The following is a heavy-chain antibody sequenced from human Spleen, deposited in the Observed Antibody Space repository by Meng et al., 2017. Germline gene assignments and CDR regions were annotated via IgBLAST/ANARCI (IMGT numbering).Heavy chain of an antibody. CDR2: IWPSDSDT. CDR3: ARNLGRISSGLLSFDN. D-gene: IGHD3-22*01. CDR1: GYSFTYYW. J-gene: IGHJ4*02. V-gene: IGHV5-51*01. Sequence: GESLKISCKGFGYSFTYYWIGWVRQMPGKGLEWMGIIWPSDSDTRYSPSFQGQVTISADKSINTAYLQWSSLKASDTAMYYCARNLGRISSGLLSFDNWGQGTLVT.